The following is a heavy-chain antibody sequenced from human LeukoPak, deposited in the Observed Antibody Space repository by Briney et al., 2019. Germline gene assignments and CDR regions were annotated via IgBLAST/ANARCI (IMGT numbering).Heavy chain of an antibody. D-gene: IGHD5-24*01. CDR2: ISYDGSNK. CDR3: ARDDSLHGYIADWFDP. V-gene: IGHV3-30*03. J-gene: IGHJ5*02. Sequence: GGALRLSCAASGFTFSSYSMNWVRQAPGKGLEWVAVISYDGSNKYYADSVKGRFTTSRDNSKNSLYLQMNSLRAEDTAVYYCARDDSLHGYIADWFDPWGQGTLVTVSS. CDR1: GFTFSSYS.